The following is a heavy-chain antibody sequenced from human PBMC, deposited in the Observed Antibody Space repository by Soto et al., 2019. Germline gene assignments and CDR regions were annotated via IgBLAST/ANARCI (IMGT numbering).Heavy chain of an antibody. CDR1: GFTFSDHY. J-gene: IGHJ4*02. Sequence: PGGSLRLSCAASGFTFSDHYMDWVRQAPGKGPEWAGRIRSRINTYTTEYAASVNGRFTISRDDSKNSVYLQMTSLRTEDTAVYYCSTDGPAGASDYWGQGTLVTVS. CDR3: STDGPAGASDY. D-gene: IGHD1-26*01. CDR2: IRSRINTYTT. V-gene: IGHV3-72*01.